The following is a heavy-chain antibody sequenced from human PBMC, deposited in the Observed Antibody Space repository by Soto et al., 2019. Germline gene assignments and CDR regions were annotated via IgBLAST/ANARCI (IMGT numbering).Heavy chain of an antibody. D-gene: IGHD3-22*01. CDR1: GGSGGSFSGYY. CDR3: ARHNYERSVYYHYYHGMDV. J-gene: IGHJ6*02. V-gene: IGHV4-34*01. CDR2: INHSGSN. Sequence: QVQLQQWGAGLLKPSETLSLTCAVYGGSGGSFSGYYWGWIRQLHGKGLEWIGEINHSGSNNSNQSLKRRVVISVDTSENQFALKLSSVTAADTSVYYCARHNYERSVYYHYYHGMDVWGQGTTVTVSS.